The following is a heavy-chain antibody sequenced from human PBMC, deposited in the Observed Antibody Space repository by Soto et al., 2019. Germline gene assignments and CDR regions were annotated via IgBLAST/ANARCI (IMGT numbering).Heavy chain of an antibody. D-gene: IGHD3-9*01. CDR2: IRSKAYGGTT. V-gene: IGHV3-49*03. CDR3: TRSHYDILTGLDY. J-gene: IGHJ4*02. CDR1: GFTFGDYA. Sequence: GGSLRLSCTASGFTFGDYAMSWFRQAPGKGLERVGFIRSKAYGGTTEYAASVKGRFTISRDDSKSIAYLQMNSLKTEDTAVYYCTRSHYDILTGLDYWGQGTLVTVSS.